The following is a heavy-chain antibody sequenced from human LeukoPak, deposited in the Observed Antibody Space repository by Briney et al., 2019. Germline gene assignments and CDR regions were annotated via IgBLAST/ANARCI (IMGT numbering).Heavy chain of an antibody. Sequence: GGSLRLSCAASGFTFSSYGMSWVRQAPGKGLEWVSAISGSGGFTYYADSVKGRFTISRDNSKNTLYLQMNSPRAEDTAVYYCAKSGTRSSWSPRVKTYLDYWGQGTLVTVSS. CDR3: AKSGTRSSWSPRVKTYLDY. J-gene: IGHJ4*02. D-gene: IGHD6-13*01. CDR1: GFTFSSYG. CDR2: ISGSGGFT. V-gene: IGHV3-23*01.